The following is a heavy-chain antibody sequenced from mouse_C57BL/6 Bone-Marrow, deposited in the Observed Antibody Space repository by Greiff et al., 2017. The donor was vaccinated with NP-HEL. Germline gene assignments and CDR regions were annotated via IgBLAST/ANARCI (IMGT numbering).Heavy chain of an antibody. D-gene: IGHD2-5*01. Sequence: VKLMESGPGLVQPSQSLSITCTVSGFSLTSYGVHWVRQSPGKGLEWLGVIWSGGSTDYNAAFISRLSISKDNSKSQVFFKMNSLQADDTAIYYCARNYYSNFSYYFDYWGQGTTLTVSS. V-gene: IGHV2-2*01. CDR1: GFSLTSYG. CDR3: ARNYYSNFSYYFDY. CDR2: IWSGGST. J-gene: IGHJ2*01.